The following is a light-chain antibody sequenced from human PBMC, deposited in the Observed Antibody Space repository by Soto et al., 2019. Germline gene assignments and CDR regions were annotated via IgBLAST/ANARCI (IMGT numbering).Light chain of an antibody. CDR2: AAS. Sequence: DIQLTQSPSFLSPSIGESVTITGRASQVVSTSLAWYQEKPGKAPKLLIYAASNMESGVPSRFSATVSGTEFSLTITSLQPEDFAAYYCQQFFDYPLTFGQGTRREIK. CDR1: QVVSTS. J-gene: IGKJ5*01. CDR3: QQFFDYPLT. V-gene: IGKV1-9*01.